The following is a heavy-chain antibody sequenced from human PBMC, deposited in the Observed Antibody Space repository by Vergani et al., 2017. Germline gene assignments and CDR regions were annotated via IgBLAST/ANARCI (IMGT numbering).Heavy chain of an antibody. Sequence: QVQLVQSGAEVKKPGASVQVSCKASGYTFTDYFMHWVRQAPGQGLEWMGWINPNSGGTNYAQKFQGRVTMTRDTSISTAYMEMSNLRSDDTAGYYCAXVGTSSNRDYFDYWGQGTLVTVSS. CDR1: GYTFTDYF. D-gene: IGHD2-2*01. CDR3: AXVGTSSNRDYFDY. J-gene: IGHJ4*02. CDR2: INPNSGGT. V-gene: IGHV1-2*02.